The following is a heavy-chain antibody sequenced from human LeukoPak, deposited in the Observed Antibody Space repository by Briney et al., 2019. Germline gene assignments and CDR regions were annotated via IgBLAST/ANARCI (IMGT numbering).Heavy chain of an antibody. Sequence: GGSLRLSCAASGFTFSSDWVSWVRQAPGKGLEWVANIKPDGSENFHVDSVRGRFTISRDNAKSSLYLQMNSLRAEDTAVYYCATDREWAFDIWGQGTMVTVSS. CDR1: GFTFSSDW. V-gene: IGHV3-7*01. CDR3: ATDREWAFDI. CDR2: IKPDGSEN. D-gene: IGHD2-8*01. J-gene: IGHJ3*02.